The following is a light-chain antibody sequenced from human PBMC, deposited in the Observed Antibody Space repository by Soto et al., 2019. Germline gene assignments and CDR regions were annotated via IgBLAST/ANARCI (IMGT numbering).Light chain of an antibody. V-gene: IGLV1-44*01. CDR3: GAWIDSLNVWV. Sequence: QSVLTQPPSASGTPGQRVIISCSGSSSNIGNNTVNWYQQLPGTAPKLLIYRNDQRPSGVPDRFSGSRSATSASLAISGLQSEDEADYYCGAWIDSLNVWVFGGGTKVTVL. CDR2: RND. J-gene: IGLJ3*02. CDR1: SSNIGNNT.